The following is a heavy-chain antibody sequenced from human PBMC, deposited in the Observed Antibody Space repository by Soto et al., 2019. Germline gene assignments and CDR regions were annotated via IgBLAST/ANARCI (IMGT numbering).Heavy chain of an antibody. CDR2: IYPGDSDT. CDR1: GDSFTSYW. Sequence: GESLKISCKGSGDSFTSYWIGWVRQMPGKGLEWMGIIYPGDSDTRYSPSFQGQVTISADKSISTAYLQWSSLKASDTAMYYCATPPRRIAVPGDAFDICGQGTMVTVSS. J-gene: IGHJ3*02. V-gene: IGHV5-51*01. CDR3: ATPPRRIAVPGDAFDI. D-gene: IGHD6-19*01.